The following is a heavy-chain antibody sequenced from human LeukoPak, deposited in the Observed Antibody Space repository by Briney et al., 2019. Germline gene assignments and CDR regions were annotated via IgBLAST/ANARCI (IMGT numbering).Heavy chain of an antibody. CDR1: GFTVSSNY. Sequence: GGSLRLSCAASGFTVSSNYMSWVRQAPRKGLEWVSVIYSGGSTYYADSVKGRFTISRDNSKDTLYLQMNSLRAEDTAVYYCAKTVLRYFDWLFRGGNYYGMDVWGQGTTVTVSS. CDR3: AKTVLRYFDWLFRGGNYYGMDV. CDR2: IYSGGST. D-gene: IGHD3-9*01. V-gene: IGHV3-53*05. J-gene: IGHJ6*02.